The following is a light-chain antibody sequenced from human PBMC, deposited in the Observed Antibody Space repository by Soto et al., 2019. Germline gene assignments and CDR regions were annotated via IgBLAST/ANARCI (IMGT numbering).Light chain of an antibody. CDR3: QRYCDSPPNT. CDR2: AAS. CDR1: QSVNSRF. Sequence: EIVLTQSPGTLSLSPGESATLSCRASQSVNSRFLAWYQHKPGQAPRLLIYAASTRATGIPDRFSGSASGTDFFTLTISRLEPEDFAVYYCQRYCDSPPNTFGQGTKLEIK. V-gene: IGKV3-20*01. J-gene: IGKJ2*01.